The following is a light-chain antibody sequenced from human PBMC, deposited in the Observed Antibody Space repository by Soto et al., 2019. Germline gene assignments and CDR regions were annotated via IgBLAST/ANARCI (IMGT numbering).Light chain of an antibody. CDR1: QSVSNNY. J-gene: IGKJ1*01. CDR2: GAS. V-gene: IGKV3D-20*02. CDR3: QQGNTWTWT. Sequence: EIVLTQSPGTLSLSPGERATLSCRSSQSVSNNYLAWYQQKPGQAPRLLIYGASNRATGIPDRFSGSGSGTDFNLIISSLETEDFAFYYCQQGNTWTWTFGQGTKVDIK.